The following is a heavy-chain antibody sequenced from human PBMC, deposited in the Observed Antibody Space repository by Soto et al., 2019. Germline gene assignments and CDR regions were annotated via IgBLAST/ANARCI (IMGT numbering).Heavy chain of an antibody. CDR2: ISSSGSYT. CDR1: GFTFSDYY. J-gene: IGHJ6*02. CDR3: ARDIGPAAIRPNYYGMDV. V-gene: IGHV3-11*06. Sequence: QVQLVESGGGLVKPGGSLRLSCAASGFTFSDYYMSWIRQAPGKGLEWVSYISSSGSYTNYADSVKGRFTISRDNAKNSLYLQMNSLRAEDTAVYYCARDIGPAAIRPNYYGMDVWGQGTTVTVSS. D-gene: IGHD2-2*02.